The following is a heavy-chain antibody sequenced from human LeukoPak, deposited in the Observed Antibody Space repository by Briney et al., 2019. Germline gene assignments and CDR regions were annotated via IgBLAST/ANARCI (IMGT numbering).Heavy chain of an antibody. J-gene: IGHJ4*02. V-gene: IGHV5-51*01. CDR1: GYTFTSYW. Sequence: GESLKISCNGSGYTFTSYWIAWVRQMPGKGLEWMGILYPGDSDTRYSPSFQGRVTISADKSISTAYLQWSSLKASDTAMYYCARLSGSYYSAFDFWGQGTLLTVSS. CDR2: LYPGDSDT. D-gene: IGHD1-26*01. CDR3: ARLSGSYYSAFDF.